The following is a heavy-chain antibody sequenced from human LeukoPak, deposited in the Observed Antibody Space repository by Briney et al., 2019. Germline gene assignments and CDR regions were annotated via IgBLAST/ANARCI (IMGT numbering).Heavy chain of an antibody. CDR2: IWFDGSNK. CDR1: GFTFSSYG. D-gene: IGHD6-19*01. Sequence: PGGSLRLSCAASGFTFSSYGMHWVRQAPGKGLQWVAVIWFDGSNKYYADSVKGQFTISRDNSKNTLYLQMNSLRVEDTAVYYCARAGYGTGWYPGALDYWGQGTLVTVSS. J-gene: IGHJ4*02. CDR3: ARAGYGTGWYPGALDY. V-gene: IGHV3-33*01.